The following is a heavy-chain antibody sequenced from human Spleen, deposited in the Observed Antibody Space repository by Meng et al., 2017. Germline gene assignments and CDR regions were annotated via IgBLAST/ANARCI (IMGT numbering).Heavy chain of an antibody. V-gene: IGHV1-69*04. CDR1: GGTFSSYT. Sequence: SVKVSCKASGGTFSSYTISWVRQAPGQGLEWMGRIIPILVIANYEQKFQGRVTITADKSTSTAYMELSSLRYEDTAVYYCAREIPNYYDSSGYYYWGQGTLVTVSS. CDR3: AREIPNYYDSSGYYY. CDR2: IIPILVIA. D-gene: IGHD3-22*01. J-gene: IGHJ4*02.